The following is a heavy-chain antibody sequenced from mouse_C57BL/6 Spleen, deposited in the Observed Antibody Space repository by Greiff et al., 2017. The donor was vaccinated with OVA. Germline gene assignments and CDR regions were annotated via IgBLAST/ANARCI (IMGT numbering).Heavy chain of an antibody. J-gene: IGHJ2*01. CDR2: ISSGGDYI. CDR3: TREGTGRDYFDY. D-gene: IGHD3-3*01. V-gene: IGHV5-9-1*02. CDR1: GFTFSSYA. Sequence: EVNVVESGEGLVKPGGSLKLSCAASGFTFSSYAMSWVRQTPEKRLEWVAYISSGGDYIYYADTVKGRFTISRDNARNTLYLQMSSLKSEDTAMYYCTREGTGRDYFDYWGQGTTLTVSS.